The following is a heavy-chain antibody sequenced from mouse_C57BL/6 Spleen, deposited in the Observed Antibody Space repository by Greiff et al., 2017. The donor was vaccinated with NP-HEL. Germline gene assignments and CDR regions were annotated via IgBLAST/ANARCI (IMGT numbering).Heavy chain of an antibody. CDR1: GYTFTSYW. V-gene: IGHV1-72*01. J-gene: IGHJ4*01. Sequence: LQESGAELVKPGASVKLSCKASGYTFTSYWMHWVKQRPGRGLEWIGRIDPNSGGTKYNEKFKSKATLTVDKPSSTAYMQLSSLTSEDSAVYYCARWATMPTGAMDYWGQGTSVTVSS. CDR3: ARWATMPTGAMDY. CDR2: IDPNSGGT. D-gene: IGHD2-1*01.